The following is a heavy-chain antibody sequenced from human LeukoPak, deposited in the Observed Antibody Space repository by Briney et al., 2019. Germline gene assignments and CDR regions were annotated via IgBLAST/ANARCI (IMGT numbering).Heavy chain of an antibody. CDR1: GFTFSSYS. CDR2: ISSSSSYI. J-gene: IGHJ4*02. CDR3: ASALIVGALHY. D-gene: IGHD1-26*01. V-gene: IGHV3-21*01. Sequence: PGGSLRLSCAASGFTFSSYSMNWVRQAPGKGLEWVSSISSSSSYIYYADSVKGRFTISRDNSKNTLYLQMNSLRAEDTAVYYCASALIVGALHYWGQGTLVTVSS.